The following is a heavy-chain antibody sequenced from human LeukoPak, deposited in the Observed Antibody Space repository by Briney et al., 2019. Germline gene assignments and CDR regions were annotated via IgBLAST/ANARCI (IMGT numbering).Heavy chain of an antibody. CDR1: GYSISSGYY. V-gene: IGHV4-38-2*02. CDR2: IYHSGST. J-gene: IGHJ5*02. Sequence: PSETLSLTCTVSGYSISSGYYWGWIRQPPGKGLEWIGSIYHSGSTYYNPSLKSRVTISVDTSKNQFSLKLSSVTAADTAVYYCARDRRPVNWFDPWGQGTLVTVSS. D-gene: IGHD6-6*01. CDR3: ARDRRPVNWFDP.